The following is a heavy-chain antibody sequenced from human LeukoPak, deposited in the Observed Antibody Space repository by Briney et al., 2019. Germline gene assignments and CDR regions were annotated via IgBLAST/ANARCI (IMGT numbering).Heavy chain of an antibody. CDR1: GFTFSSYS. CDR2: ISSSRSYI. Sequence: PGGSLRLSCAASGFTFSSYSMNWVRQAPGKGLEWVSSISSSRSYIYYADSVKGRFTISRDNAKNSLYLQMNSLRAEDTAVYYCARGYYDSSGLKYWFDPWGQGTLVTVSS. D-gene: IGHD3-22*01. V-gene: IGHV3-21*01. J-gene: IGHJ5*02. CDR3: ARGYYDSSGLKYWFDP.